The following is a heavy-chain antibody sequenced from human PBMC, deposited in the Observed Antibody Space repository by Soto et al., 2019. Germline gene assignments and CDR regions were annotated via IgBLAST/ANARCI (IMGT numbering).Heavy chain of an antibody. Sequence: GGSLRLSCAASGFDFSVYWMSWVRQAPGKGPEWVANIKFDGSEKQYVDSVKGRFTISRDNARNSVFLQMNSLRAGDTAVYYCVKDGGYCSSATCYSPRNHYFDAWGQGTLVTVSS. CDR2: IKFDGSEK. D-gene: IGHD2-2*01. V-gene: IGHV3-7*03. CDR1: GFDFSVYW. CDR3: VKDGGYCSSATCYSPRNHYFDA. J-gene: IGHJ5*02.